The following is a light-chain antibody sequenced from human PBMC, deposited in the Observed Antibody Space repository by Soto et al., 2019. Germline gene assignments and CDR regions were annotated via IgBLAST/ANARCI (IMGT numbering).Light chain of an antibody. J-gene: IGLJ2*01. Sequence: QSVLTQPASVSGSPGQSITISCTGTGSDVGGYKYVSWYQQYPGKAPKLIIFEVTNRPSGVSNRFSGTKSASTASLTISGLQAEDEADYYCNSYSSSGTVVFGGGTQLTVL. CDR2: EVT. CDR3: NSYSSSGTVV. V-gene: IGLV2-14*01. CDR1: GSDVGGYKY.